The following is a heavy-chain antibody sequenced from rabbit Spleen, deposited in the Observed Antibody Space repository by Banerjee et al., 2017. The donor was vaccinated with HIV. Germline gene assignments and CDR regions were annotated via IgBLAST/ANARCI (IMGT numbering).Heavy chain of an antibody. Sequence: QEQLVESGGDLVKPGASLTLTCTASGFSFSSSDYMCWVRQAPGKGLEWISCIGGSSSGFTYSATWAKGRFTCSKTSSTTVTLQMTRLTAADTATYFCARDTSSSFSSYGMDLWGQGTLVTVS. V-gene: IGHV1S45*01. CDR2: IGGSSSGFT. D-gene: IGHD1-1*01. CDR1: GFSFSSSDY. CDR3: ARDTSSSFSSYGMDL. J-gene: IGHJ3*01.